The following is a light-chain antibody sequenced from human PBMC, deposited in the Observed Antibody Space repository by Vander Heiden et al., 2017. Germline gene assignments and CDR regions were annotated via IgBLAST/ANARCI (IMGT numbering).Light chain of an antibody. CDR2: GAS. V-gene: IGKV3-15*01. CDR3: QQYNYWPPYT. J-gene: IGKJ2*01. Sequence: ETVMTQFPDTLSVSPGEGATLSCRASQNVKSNLAWYQQKPGQTPRLLIYGASTRATGIPARFSGSGSGTEFTLTISSLQSEDFAVYYCQQYNYWPPYTFGQGTKLEIK. CDR1: QNVKSN.